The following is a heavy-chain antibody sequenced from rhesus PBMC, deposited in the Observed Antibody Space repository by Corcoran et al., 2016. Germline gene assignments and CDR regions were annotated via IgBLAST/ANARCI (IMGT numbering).Heavy chain of an antibody. V-gene: IGHV4-169*01. CDR2: IYGSGSRT. J-gene: IGHJ1*01. CDR1: GGSISSSH. CDR3: ARVGSWDEYFEF. Sequence: QLQLQESGPGLVKPSETLSVTCAVSGGSISSSHWSWIRQAPGKGLEWIGYIYGSGSRTNYNPPLTSRVTLSVDTSKNQLSLKLSSVTTADTAVYYCARVGSWDEYFEFWGQGALVTVSS. D-gene: IGHD6-25*01.